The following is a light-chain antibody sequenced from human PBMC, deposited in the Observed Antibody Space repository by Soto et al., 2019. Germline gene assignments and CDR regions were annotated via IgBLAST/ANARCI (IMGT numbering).Light chain of an antibody. CDR1: QSVSTN. J-gene: IGKJ5*01. CDR3: LQDNNWPLST. CDR2: GSS. V-gene: IGKV3-15*01. Sequence: EIVLTQSPVTLSVSPGERATLSCRASQSVSTNLAWYQQKLGQAPRVLIYGSSSRATGVPTRFSGSGSGTEFTLTINSLQSEDSGIYYCLQDNNWPLSTFGQETRLEIK.